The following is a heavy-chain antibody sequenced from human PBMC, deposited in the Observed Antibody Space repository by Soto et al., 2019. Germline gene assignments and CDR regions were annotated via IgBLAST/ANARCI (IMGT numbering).Heavy chain of an antibody. CDR1: GDSVSSNSAA. CDR3: ALGCSSTSCRFDY. J-gene: IGHJ4*02. D-gene: IGHD2-2*01. V-gene: IGHV6-1*01. CDR2: TYYRSKWYN. Sequence: SPTLSLPCAISGDSVSSNSAAWNRIRQFPSRGLEWLGRTYYRSKWYNDYAVSVKSRITINPDTSKNQFSLQLNSVTPEDTAVYYCALGCSSTSCRFDYWGQGTLVTVSS.